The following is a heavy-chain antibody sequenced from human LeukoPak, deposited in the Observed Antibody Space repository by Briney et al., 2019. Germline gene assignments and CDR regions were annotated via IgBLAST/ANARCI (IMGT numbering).Heavy chain of an antibody. CDR1: GFTFADYA. V-gene: IGHV3-9*01. D-gene: IGHD4-17*01. CDR2: ISWNSGSI. Sequence: PGGSLRLSCTASGFTFADYAMYWVRQVPGKGLEWVSGISWNSGSIVHADSVKGRFTISRDNAKNSLYLQMNSLRAEDTALYYCAKESDGLTVTAGWFDSWGQGTLVTVSS. J-gene: IGHJ5*01. CDR3: AKESDGLTVTAGWFDS.